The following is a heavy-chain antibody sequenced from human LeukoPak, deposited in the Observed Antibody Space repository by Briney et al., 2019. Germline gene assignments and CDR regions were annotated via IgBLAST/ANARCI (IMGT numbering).Heavy chain of an antibody. CDR2: IYYGGST. CDR1: GYSVSSASY. Sequence: SETLSLTCTVSGYSVSSASYWTWIRQPPGKGLEWIGSIYYGGSTYYTPSLKSRVTISVDTSKNQFSLKLSSVTAADTAVYYCARGLDSSSSYWGQGTLVSVSS. J-gene: IGHJ4*02. D-gene: IGHD6-6*01. CDR3: ARGLDSSSSY. V-gene: IGHV4-38-2*02.